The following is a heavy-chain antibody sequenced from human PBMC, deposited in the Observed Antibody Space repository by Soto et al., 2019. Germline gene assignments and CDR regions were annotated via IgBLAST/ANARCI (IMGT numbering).Heavy chain of an antibody. J-gene: IGHJ4*02. V-gene: IGHV1-69-2*01. Sequence: EVQLVQSGAEVKKPGATVKISCKVSGYTFTDHYVHLVQQAPVKGLEWLGLVDPEESETIYAEKFQGRDTIPSDTSTDTAKRAPTCITSEDVGVDYCAYGSGTYLHHVEHWRQGTLATVSS. CDR2: VDPEESET. D-gene: IGHD3-10*01. CDR1: GYTFTDHY. CDR3: AYGSGTYLHHVEH.